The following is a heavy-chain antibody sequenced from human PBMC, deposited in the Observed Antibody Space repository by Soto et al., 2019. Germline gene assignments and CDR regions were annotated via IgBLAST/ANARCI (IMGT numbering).Heavy chain of an antibody. J-gene: IGHJ6*02. CDR1: GFTFSSYG. CDR3: AKDRRPNYYYGMDV. Sequence: QVQLVESGGGVVQPGRSLRLSCAASGFTFSSYGMHWVRQAPGKGLEWVAVISYDGSNKYYADSVKGRFTISRDNSKNTLYLQMNSLTAADTAVYYCAKDRRPNYYYGMDVWGQGTTVTVSS. V-gene: IGHV3-30*18. CDR2: ISYDGSNK. D-gene: IGHD6-25*01.